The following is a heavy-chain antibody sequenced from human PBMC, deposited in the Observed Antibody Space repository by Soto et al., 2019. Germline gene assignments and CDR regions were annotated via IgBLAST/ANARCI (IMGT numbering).Heavy chain of an antibody. Sequence: QMQLVQSGPEVKKPGTSVKVSCKASGFTFTSSAVQWVRQARVQRLEWIGWIVVGSGNTNYAQKFQERVTITRDMSTSTAYMELSSLRSEDTAVYYCAADGGGDSSGSHWGQGTLVTVSS. D-gene: IGHD3-22*01. CDR2: IVVGSGNT. J-gene: IGHJ4*02. V-gene: IGHV1-58*01. CDR3: AADGGGDSSGSH. CDR1: GFTFTSSA.